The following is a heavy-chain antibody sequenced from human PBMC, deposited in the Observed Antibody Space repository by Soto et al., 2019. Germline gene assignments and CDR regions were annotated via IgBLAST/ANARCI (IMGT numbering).Heavy chain of an antibody. V-gene: IGHV1-69*02. Sequence: QVQLVQSGTEVQKPGSSVKVSCKASGDTFSFYTINWVRQAPGLGLEWVGRINPIVSMSNYAQKFQGGVSMTADKSTSTAYMELRSLRSDDTAMYFCAASYGSGYRAFDYWGQGALVIVSS. J-gene: IGHJ4*02. CDR1: GDTFSFYT. CDR2: INPIVSMS. CDR3: AASYGSGYRAFDY. D-gene: IGHD3-10*01.